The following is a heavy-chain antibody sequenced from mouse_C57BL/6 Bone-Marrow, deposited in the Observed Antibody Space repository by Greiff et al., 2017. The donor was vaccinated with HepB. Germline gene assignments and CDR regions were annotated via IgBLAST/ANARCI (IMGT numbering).Heavy chain of an antibody. CDR3: DRRQDTVVAQYYFDY. CDR2: INPNNGGT. J-gene: IGHJ2*01. V-gene: IGHV1-18*01. D-gene: IGHD1-1*01. Sequence: VQLQQSGPELVKPGASVKIPCKASGYTFTDYNIDWVKQSHGKSLEWIGDINPNNGGTIYNQKFKGKATLTVDKSSSTAYMELRSLTAEDTAVYYCDRRQDTVVAQYYFDYWGQGTTLTVSS. CDR1: GYTFTDYN.